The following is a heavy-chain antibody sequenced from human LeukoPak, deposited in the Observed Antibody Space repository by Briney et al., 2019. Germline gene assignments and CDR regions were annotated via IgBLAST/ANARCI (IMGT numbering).Heavy chain of an antibody. V-gene: IGHV3-23*01. D-gene: IGHD1-14*01. CDR1: GFTFTTYA. J-gene: IGHJ4*02. CDR2: ITNSGGGT. Sequence: GGSLRLSCAASGFTFTTYAMSWVRQAPGKGLEWVSAITNSGGGTYYADSVKGRFTISRDNSKNTLYLQMNSLSAEDTAVYYCAKSNQFDYWGQGTLVTVSS. CDR3: AKSNQFDY.